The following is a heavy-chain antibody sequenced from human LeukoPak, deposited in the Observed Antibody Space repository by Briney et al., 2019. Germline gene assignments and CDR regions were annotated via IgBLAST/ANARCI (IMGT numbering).Heavy chain of an antibody. J-gene: IGHJ4*02. CDR2: INAGNGRT. Sequence: ASVKVSCKASGYSFSDYAVQWVRQAPGQRLEWMGWINAGNGRTEYSQNFQGRATITRDRSANTAYMELSSLRSEDTSIYYCARGRRTATETTYYLDYWGQGTLVTVSS. D-gene: IGHD4-17*01. V-gene: IGHV1-3*01. CDR3: ARGRRTATETTYYLDY. CDR1: GYSFSDYA.